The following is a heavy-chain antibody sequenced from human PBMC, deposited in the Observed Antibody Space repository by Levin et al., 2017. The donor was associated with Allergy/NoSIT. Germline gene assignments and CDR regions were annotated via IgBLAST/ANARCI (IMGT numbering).Heavy chain of an antibody. CDR2: IVVGSGNT. V-gene: IGHV1-58*01. D-gene: IGHD5-12*01. CDR1: GFTFTSSA. J-gene: IGHJ4*02. Sequence: KISCKASGFTFTSSAVQWVRQARGQRLEWIGWIVVGSGNTNYAQKFQERVTITRDMSTSTAYMELSSLRSEDTAVYYCAAATGYSGYAPAYWGQGTLVTVSS. CDR3: AAATGYSGYAPAY.